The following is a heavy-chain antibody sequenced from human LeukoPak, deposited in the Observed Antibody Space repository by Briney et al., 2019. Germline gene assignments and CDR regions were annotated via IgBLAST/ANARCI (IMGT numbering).Heavy chain of an antibody. CDR3: ARGELLFY. CDR2: MSWNSGSI. CDR1: GFTFDDYA. Sequence: GGSLRLSCAASGFTFDDYAMHWVRQVPGKGLEWVSGMSWNSGSIGYADSVKGRFTISRDNAKNSLYLQMNSLRAEDTAVYYCARGELLFYWGQGTLVTVSS. D-gene: IGHD1-26*01. J-gene: IGHJ4*02. V-gene: IGHV3-9*01.